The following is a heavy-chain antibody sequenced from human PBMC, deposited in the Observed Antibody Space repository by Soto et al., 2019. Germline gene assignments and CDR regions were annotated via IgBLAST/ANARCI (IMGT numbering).Heavy chain of an antibody. D-gene: IGHD2-15*01. V-gene: IGHV1-69*12. CDR1: GGTFSSYA. CDR3: ASPTSSSRSYYGMDV. J-gene: IGHJ6*02. Sequence: QVQLVQSGAEVKKPGSSVKVSCKASGGTFSSYAISWVRQAPGQGLEWMGGIIPIFATANYAQKFQGRVTINADESTSTAYMELSSMRSEDTAVYYSASPTSSSRSYYGMDVWGQGTTVTVSS. CDR2: IIPIFATA.